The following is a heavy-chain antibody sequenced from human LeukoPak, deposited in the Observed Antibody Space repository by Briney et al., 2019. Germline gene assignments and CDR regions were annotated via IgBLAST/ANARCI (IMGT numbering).Heavy chain of an antibody. CDR2: MNPNSGNT. D-gene: IGHD3-9*01. V-gene: IGHV1-8*02. Sequence: ASVKVSCKASGYTFTSYDINWVRQATGQGLEWMGWMNPNSGNTGYAQKLQGRVTMTTDTSTSTAYMELRSLRSDDTAVYYCARNPHPDYDILTGYFDYWGQGTLVTVSS. J-gene: IGHJ4*02. CDR1: GYTFTSYD. CDR3: ARNPHPDYDILTGYFDY.